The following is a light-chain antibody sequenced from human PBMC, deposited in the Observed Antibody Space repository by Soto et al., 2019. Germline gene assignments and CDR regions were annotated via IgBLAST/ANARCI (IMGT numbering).Light chain of an antibody. CDR2: GVS. CDR1: SSDVGGYNY. Sequence: QSALTQPPSASGSLGQSVTISCTGTSSDVGGYNYVSWYQQHPGKAPKLMISGVSERPSGVPDRFSGSKSGNTAPLTVAGLQAEDEDDYYGSSYAGSDNWVFGGGTKVTVL. J-gene: IGLJ2*01. CDR3: SSYAGSDNWV. V-gene: IGLV2-8*01.